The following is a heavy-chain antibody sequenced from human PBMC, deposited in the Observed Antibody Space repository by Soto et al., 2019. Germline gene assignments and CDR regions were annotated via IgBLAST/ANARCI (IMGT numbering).Heavy chain of an antibody. CDR2: IIPIFGTA. Sequence: QVQLVQSGAEVKKPGSSVKVSCKASGGTFSSYAISWVRQAPGQGLEWMGGIIPIFGTATYAQKFQGRVTITADESTRTAYLTLSSLSSEDTAVYYCARPRTGVERLPTDYWGQGTLVTVSA. V-gene: IGHV1-69*12. CDR1: GGTFSSYA. D-gene: IGHD1-1*01. CDR3: ARPRTGVERLPTDY. J-gene: IGHJ4*02.